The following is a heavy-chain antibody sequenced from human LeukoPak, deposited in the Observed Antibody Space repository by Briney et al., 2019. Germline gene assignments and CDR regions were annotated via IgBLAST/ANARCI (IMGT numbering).Heavy chain of an antibody. CDR1: GYTFTSYG. CDR3: ARLGRGYYYDYYGMDV. J-gene: IGHJ6*02. CDR2: ISAYNGNT. Sequence: ASVKVSCTASGYTFTSYGISWVRQAPGQGLEWMGWISAYNGNTNYAQKLQGRVTMTTDTSTSTAYMELRSLRSDDTAVYYCARLGRGYYYDYYGMDVWGQGTTVTVSS. V-gene: IGHV1-18*01.